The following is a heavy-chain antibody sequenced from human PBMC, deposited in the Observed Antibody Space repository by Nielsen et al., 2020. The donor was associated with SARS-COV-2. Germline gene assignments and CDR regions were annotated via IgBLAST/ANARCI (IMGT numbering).Heavy chain of an antibody. V-gene: IGHV2-70*01. CDR3: ARSRGSCYSIDY. J-gene: IGHJ4*02. CDR2: IDWDDDK. D-gene: IGHD2-15*01. Sequence: SWIRQPPGKALEWLALIDWDDDKYYSTSLKTRLTISKDTSKNQVVLTMTNMDPVDTATYYCARSRGSCYSIDYWGQGTLVTVSS.